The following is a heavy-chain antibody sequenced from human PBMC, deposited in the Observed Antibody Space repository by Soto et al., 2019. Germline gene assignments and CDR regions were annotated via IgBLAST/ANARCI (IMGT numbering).Heavy chain of an antibody. CDR1: GYTFTSYD. D-gene: IGHD6-13*01. J-gene: IGHJ6*03. CDR2: MNPNSGNT. V-gene: IGHV1-8*01. Sequence: ASVKVSCKASGYTFTSYDINWVRQATGQGLEWMGWMNPNSGNTGYAQKFQGRVTMTRNTTISTAYMELSSLRSEDTAVYYCASRGGSSSDLGILKGGYYYMDVWGKGTTVTVSS. CDR3: ASRGGSSSDLGILKGGYYYMDV.